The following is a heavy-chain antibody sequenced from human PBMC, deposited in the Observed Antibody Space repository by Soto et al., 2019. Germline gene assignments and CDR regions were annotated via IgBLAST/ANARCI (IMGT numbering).Heavy chain of an antibody. CDR3: ARGSSSWYVSFDD. J-gene: IGHJ4*02. CDR1: GFTFSSNW. V-gene: IGHV3-74*01. Sequence: VRSGGSLRLSCAASGFTFSSNWMHWVRQAPGKGLVWVSRINRDGSITSYADSVKGQFTISRDNAKNTLYLQMNRLRAEDTAVYYCARGSSSWYVSFDDWGQGILVTVSS. CDR2: INRDGSIT. D-gene: IGHD6-13*01.